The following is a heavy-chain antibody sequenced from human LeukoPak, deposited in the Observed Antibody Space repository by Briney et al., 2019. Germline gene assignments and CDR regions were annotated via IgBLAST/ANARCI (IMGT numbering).Heavy chain of an antibody. CDR3: ARYCSSTSCYDLVVDY. CDR1: GYTFTSYG. V-gene: IGHV1-18*01. D-gene: IGHD2-2*01. CDR2: ISACNGNT. Sequence: ASVTVSCTASGYTFTSYGISWVRQAPGQGLEWMGWISACNGNTNYAQKLQGRVTMTTDASTSTAYMELRSLRSDDTAVYYCARYCSSTSCYDLVVDYWGQGTLVTVSS. J-gene: IGHJ4*02.